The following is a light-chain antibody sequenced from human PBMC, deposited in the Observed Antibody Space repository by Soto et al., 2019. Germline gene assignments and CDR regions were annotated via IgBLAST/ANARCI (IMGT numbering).Light chain of an antibody. V-gene: IGKV3-20*01. CDR3: HLYGASPPT. J-gene: IGKJ1*01. Sequence: EVVLTQSPGTLSLSPGERATLSCRASQSVSSSVLAWYQQKPGQAPRLLISGASGRATGIPDRFSASGSGTDFTLTISRLEPEDSAVFYCHLYGASPPTFGQGTKVEI. CDR2: GAS. CDR1: QSVSSSV.